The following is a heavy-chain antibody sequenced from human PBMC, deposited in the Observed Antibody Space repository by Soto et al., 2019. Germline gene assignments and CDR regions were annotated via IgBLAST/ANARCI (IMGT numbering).Heavy chain of an antibody. Sequence: QVQLVESGGGVVQPGRSLRLSCGASGFTFSDYAMHWVRQAPGKGLEWVAVISYDASNKKYADSVKGRFTISRDNSKNIVFLQMDSLRVEDTAVYYCAKVPIAAAAEIYVHFCGQGTLVTVSS. CDR1: GFTFSDYA. J-gene: IGHJ1*01. CDR2: ISYDASNK. D-gene: IGHD6-13*01. CDR3: AKVPIAAAAEIYVHF. V-gene: IGHV3-30*18.